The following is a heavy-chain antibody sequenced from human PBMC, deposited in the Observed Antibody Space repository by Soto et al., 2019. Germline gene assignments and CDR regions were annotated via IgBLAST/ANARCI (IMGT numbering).Heavy chain of an antibody. D-gene: IGHD2-2*01. J-gene: IGHJ4*02. V-gene: IGHV3-7*01. CDR2: IKQDGSAK. CDR1: GFSFSSYW. Sequence: EVQLVESGGGLVQPGGSLRLSCAASGFSFSSYWMSWVRQAPGKGLEWVANIKQDGSAKYYVESVEGRFTISRDNAKNSLYLQMDSLRAEDTAVYYCGPWGGTCNSSSCYGGYWGQGTLVTVSS. CDR3: GPWGGTCNSSSCYGGY.